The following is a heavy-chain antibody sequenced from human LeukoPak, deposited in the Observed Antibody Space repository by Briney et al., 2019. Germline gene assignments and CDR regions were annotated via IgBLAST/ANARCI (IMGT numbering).Heavy chain of an antibody. CDR3: ATGSSSPYYYYGMDV. D-gene: IGHD3-10*01. CDR1: GFTFSSYG. J-gene: IGHJ6*04. Sequence: GSLRLSFAASGFTFSSYGLHWVRQAPGKGLEWVAGISYDGSNKYYADSVKGRFTISRDNSKNTLYLQMNSLRAEDTAVYYCATGSSSPYYYYGMDVWGKGTTVTVSS. CDR2: ISYDGSNK. V-gene: IGHV3-30*03.